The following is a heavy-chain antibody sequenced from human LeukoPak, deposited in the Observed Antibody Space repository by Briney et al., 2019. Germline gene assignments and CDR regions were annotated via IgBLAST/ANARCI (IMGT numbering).Heavy chain of an antibody. CDR2: ISYDGTKK. D-gene: IGHD2-15*01. V-gene: IGHV3-30*04. CDR3: ARGEDAVAAYGDVFNA. Sequence: GRSLRLSCAACGFTLTDYNMHSVRQAPGKGLEWLTYISYDGTKKKYADSVKGRFTISRDNSRDTLLLQMNSLRVDDTAVYSCARGEDAVAAYGDVFNAWGQGTTVTVSS. J-gene: IGHJ3*01. CDR1: GFTLTDYN.